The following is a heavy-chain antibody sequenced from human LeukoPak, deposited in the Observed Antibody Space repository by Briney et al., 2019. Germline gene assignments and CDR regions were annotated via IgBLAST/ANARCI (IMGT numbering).Heavy chain of an antibody. Sequence: PGGSLRLSCAASGFTFSSYAMSWVRQAPGKGLEWVSAISGSGGSTYYADSVKGRFTISRDNSKNTLYLQLNSLRAGDTAVYYCARLSGYSYDCWGQGTLVTVSS. CDR1: GFTFSSYA. CDR2: ISGSGGST. CDR3: ARLSGYSYDC. J-gene: IGHJ1*01. D-gene: IGHD5-18*01. V-gene: IGHV3-23*01.